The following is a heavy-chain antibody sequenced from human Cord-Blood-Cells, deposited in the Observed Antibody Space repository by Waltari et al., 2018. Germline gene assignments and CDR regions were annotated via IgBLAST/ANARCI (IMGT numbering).Heavy chain of an antibody. CDR1: GFTFSSYS. CDR3: AKDLASGSYYNAFDI. CDR2: IRGSGGST. V-gene: IGHV3-23*01. D-gene: IGHD3-10*01. Sequence: EVQLLESGGGLVQPGGSLRLSCAASGFTFSSYSMSWVRQAPGKGLEWVSAIRGSGGSTYYADSVKGRFTISRDNSKNTLYLQMNSLRAEDTAVYYCAKDLASGSYYNAFDIWGQGTMVTVSS. J-gene: IGHJ3*02.